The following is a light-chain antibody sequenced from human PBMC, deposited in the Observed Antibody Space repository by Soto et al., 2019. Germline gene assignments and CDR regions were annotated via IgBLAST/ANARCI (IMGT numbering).Light chain of an antibody. Sequence: DIQMTQSPSSLSAAVGDRVTITCRASQDINKYLNWYHQTPGKAPKLLIFSTSTLYSGVPSRFSGSRSGTAFTLTISSLQPEDFATYYCQQSYSSPYTFGQGTKVEIK. CDR1: QDINKY. CDR2: STS. V-gene: IGKV1-39*01. J-gene: IGKJ2*01. CDR3: QQSYSSPYT.